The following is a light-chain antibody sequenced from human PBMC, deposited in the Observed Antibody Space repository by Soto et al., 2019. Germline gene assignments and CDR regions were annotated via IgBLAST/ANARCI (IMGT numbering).Light chain of an antibody. CDR1: SSDIGGSNY. CDR2: EVS. J-gene: IGLJ2*01. CDR3: ISYAGSNNLE. Sequence: QSVLTQPPSASGYPGQSVTISCTGTSSDIGGSNYVSWYQQRPGKAPKLMIYEVSYRPSWVPDRFSGSKSGNTASLTVSGLQAENEADYYCISYAGSNNLEFGGGTKLTVL. V-gene: IGLV2-8*01.